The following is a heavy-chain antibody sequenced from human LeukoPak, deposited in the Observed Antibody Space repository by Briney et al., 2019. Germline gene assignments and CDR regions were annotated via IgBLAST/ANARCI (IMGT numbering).Heavy chain of an antibody. Sequence: GGSLRLSCAASGFTFSSYSMNWVRQAPGKGLEWISYISSSSDTRYYADSVQGRFTISRDNAKNSLYLQMNSLRDDDTAVYYCARDREYQLQPFDYWGQGTLVTVSS. CDR3: ARDREYQLQPFDY. J-gene: IGHJ4*02. CDR2: ISSSSDTR. V-gene: IGHV3-48*02. CDR1: GFTFSSYS. D-gene: IGHD2-2*01.